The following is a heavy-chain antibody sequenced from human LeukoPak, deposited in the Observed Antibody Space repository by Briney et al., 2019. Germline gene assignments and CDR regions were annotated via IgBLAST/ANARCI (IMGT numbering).Heavy chain of an antibody. CDR3: AKDGTVLLWFGELLSSYFDY. CDR1: GFTFSSYA. J-gene: IGHJ4*02. V-gene: IGHV3-23*01. CDR2: ISGSGGST. D-gene: IGHD3-10*01. Sequence: PGGSLRLSCAASGFTFSSYAMSWVRQAPGKGLEWVSAISGSGGSTYYADSVKGRFTISRDNSKNTLYLQMNSLRAEDTAVYYCAKDGTVLLWFGELLSSYFDYWGQGTLSPSPQ.